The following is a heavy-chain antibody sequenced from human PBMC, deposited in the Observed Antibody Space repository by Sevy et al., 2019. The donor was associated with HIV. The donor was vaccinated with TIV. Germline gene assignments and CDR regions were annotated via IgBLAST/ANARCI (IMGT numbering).Heavy chain of an antibody. CDR3: ARDHCSGGSCLSYYYYYGMDV. CDR1: GFTFSSYS. D-gene: IGHD2-15*01. V-gene: IGHV3-21*01. Sequence: GGSLRLSCAASGFTFSSYSINWVRQAPGKGLEWVSSISSSSSYIYYADSVKGRFTISRDNAKNSLYLQMNSLRAEDTAVYYCARDHCSGGSCLSYYYYYGMDVWGQGTTVTVSS. CDR2: ISSSSSYI. J-gene: IGHJ6*02.